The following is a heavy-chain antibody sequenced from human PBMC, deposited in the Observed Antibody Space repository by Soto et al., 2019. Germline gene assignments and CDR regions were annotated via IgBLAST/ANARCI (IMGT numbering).Heavy chain of an antibody. CDR3: ARGEDDYGDFGSMDV. J-gene: IGHJ6*02. V-gene: IGHV1-69*01. CDR1: GGHFDRFA. D-gene: IGHD4-17*01. Sequence: QVQLVQSGAEVKKPGSSVKVSCRASGGHFDRFALSWLRQAHGQGLEWMGGIIPFLSATTYAQKFQGRVTITADESESTLDLELRSLTSDGTAVYYGARGEDDYGDFGSMDVWGQGTSVTVSS. CDR2: IIPFLSAT.